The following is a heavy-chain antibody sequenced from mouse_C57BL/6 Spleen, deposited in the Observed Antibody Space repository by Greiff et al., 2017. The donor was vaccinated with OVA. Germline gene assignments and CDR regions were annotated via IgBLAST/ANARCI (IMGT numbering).Heavy chain of an antibody. V-gene: IGHV1-64*01. Sequence: QVQLQQPGAELVKPGASVKLSCKASGYTFTSYWMHWVKQRPGQGLEWIGMIHPNSGSTNYNEKFKSKATLTVDKSSSTAYMQLSSLTSEDSAVYYCARGGFTTVVADWYFDVWGTGTTVTVSS. D-gene: IGHD1-1*01. CDR1: GYTFTSYW. J-gene: IGHJ1*03. CDR2: IHPNSGST. CDR3: ARGGFTTVVADWYFDV.